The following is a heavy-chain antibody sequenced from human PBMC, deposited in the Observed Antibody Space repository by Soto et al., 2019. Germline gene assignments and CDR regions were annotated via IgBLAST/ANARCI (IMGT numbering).Heavy chain of an antibody. CDR2: ISYDGSNK. V-gene: IGHV3-30-3*01. Sequence: SLRLSCAASGFTFSSYAMHWVRQAPGKGLEWVAVISYDGSNKYYADSVKGRFTISRDNSKNTLYLQMNSLRAEDTAVYYCARGTYYYDSSGYVGFDYWGQGTLVTVSS. D-gene: IGHD3-22*01. CDR1: GFTFSSYA. J-gene: IGHJ4*02. CDR3: ARGTYYYDSSGYVGFDY.